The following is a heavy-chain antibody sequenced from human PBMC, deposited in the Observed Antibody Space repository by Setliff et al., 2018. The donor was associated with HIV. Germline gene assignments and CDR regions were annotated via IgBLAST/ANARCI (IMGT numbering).Heavy chain of an antibody. V-gene: IGHV1-3*04. D-gene: IGHD3-22*01. Sequence: ASVKVSCKASGYSFASHSLHWVRQAPGQGLEWMGWINTGNGNTKYSQKFQDRVTITRDTSANTGYMELSGLRSEDTAVYYCARDRCDSVKCYLYNWFDPWGQGTLVTVSS. CDR2: INTGNGNT. CDR3: ARDRCDSVKCYLYNWFDP. J-gene: IGHJ5*02. CDR1: GYSFASHS.